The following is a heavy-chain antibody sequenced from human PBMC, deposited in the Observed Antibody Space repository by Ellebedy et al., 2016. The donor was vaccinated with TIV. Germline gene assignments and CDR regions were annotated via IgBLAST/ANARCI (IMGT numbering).Heavy chain of an antibody. J-gene: IGHJ3*02. Sequence: GGSLRLSXAASGFTVSSNYMSWVRQAPGKGLEWVSVIYSGGSTYYADSVKGRFTISRDNSKNTLYLQMNSLRAEDTAVYYCARGGCSGGSCYSRAFDIWGRGTMVTVSS. CDR1: GFTVSSNY. D-gene: IGHD2-15*01. V-gene: IGHV3-53*01. CDR2: IYSGGST. CDR3: ARGGCSGGSCYSRAFDI.